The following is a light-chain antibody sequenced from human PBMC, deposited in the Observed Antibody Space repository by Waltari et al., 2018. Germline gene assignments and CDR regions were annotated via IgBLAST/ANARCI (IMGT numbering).Light chain of an antibody. Sequence: QSALTQPASVSGSPGQSITISCTGSSSDVGSSNLVSWYLQHPGQAPKLIIDEVTKRPSGVSYRFSGSQSGNTASLTISGLQAEDEADYCYSYAGGRVFGTGTKVTVL. CDR1: SSDVGSSNL. V-gene: IGLV2-23*02. CDR2: EVT. J-gene: IGLJ1*01. CDR3: YSYAGGRV.